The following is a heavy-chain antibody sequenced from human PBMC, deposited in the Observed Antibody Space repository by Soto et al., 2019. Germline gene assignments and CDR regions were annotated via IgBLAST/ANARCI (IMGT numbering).Heavy chain of an antibody. CDR1: GLTFGSRA. CDR3: ARGSTESYPGSRIFDF. D-gene: IGHD3-10*01. CDR2: ITDNGGDA. V-gene: IGHV3-23*01. Sequence: GGSLRLSCVASGLTFGSRAMSWVRQAPGEGLQWVATITDNGGDAKYADSVRGRFVISRNNSKKTLYLQMTSLTAEDSAMYFCARGSTESYPGSRIFDFWGRGTLVTVSS. J-gene: IGHJ4*02.